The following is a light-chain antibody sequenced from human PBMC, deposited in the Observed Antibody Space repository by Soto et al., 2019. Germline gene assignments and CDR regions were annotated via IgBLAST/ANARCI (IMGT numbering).Light chain of an antibody. J-gene: IGLJ3*02. CDR3: ATWDGTLGVAV. V-gene: IGLV1-51*02. CDR2: QNN. CDR1: SSDIETHH. Sequence: QSVLTQPPSVSAAPGQTVTISCSGSSSDIETHHVSWYQQLPGTAPKVLIYQNNKRPSGIPDRFFASKSGTSATLGITGLQTGDEADYHCATWDGTLGVAVFGGGTKVTVL.